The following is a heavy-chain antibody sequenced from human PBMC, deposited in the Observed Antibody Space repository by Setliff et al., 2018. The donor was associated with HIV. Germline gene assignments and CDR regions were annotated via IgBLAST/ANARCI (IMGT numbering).Heavy chain of an antibody. V-gene: IGHV1-69*10. CDR1: GFTFNHYA. J-gene: IGHJ4*02. CDR3: VRVGPWYYARSGYLASWDY. Sequence: SVKVSCKASGFTFNHYALSWVRQAPGQRPEWMGGTNLQSDIANYAQRFQGRVTITADHSTTTTYMELTSLRADDTAVYYCVRVGPWYYARSGYLASWDYWGQGTLVTVSS. D-gene: IGHD3-22*01. CDR2: TNLQSDIA.